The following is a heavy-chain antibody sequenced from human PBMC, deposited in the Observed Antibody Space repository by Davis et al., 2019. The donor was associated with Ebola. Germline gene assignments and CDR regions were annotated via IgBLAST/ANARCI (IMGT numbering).Heavy chain of an antibody. V-gene: IGHV3-53*01. CDR1: GFTVSSNY. D-gene: IGHD6-13*01. CDR2: IYNAGNT. CDR3: TRGRGGSSWEVL. J-gene: IGHJ1*01. Sequence: PGGSLRLSCAASGFTVSSNYMSWVRQAPGKGLEWVSVIYNAGNTYYADSVKGRFTISRDNSKNTMYLQMNSLSVDATAIYYCTRGRGGSSWEVLWGQGTLVTVSS.